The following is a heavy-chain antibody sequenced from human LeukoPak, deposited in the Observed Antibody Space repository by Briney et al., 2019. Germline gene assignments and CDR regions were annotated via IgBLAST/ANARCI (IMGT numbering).Heavy chain of an antibody. D-gene: IGHD6-13*01. CDR2: ISGSGGST. Sequence: GGSLRLSCAASGFTFSSYAMGWVRQAPGKGLEWVSAISGSGGSTYYADSVKGRFTISRDNSKNTLYLQMNSLRAEDTAVYYCAKDRVAAAGPSYYFDYWGQGTLVTVSS. CDR3: AKDRVAAAGPSYYFDY. CDR1: GFTFSSYA. J-gene: IGHJ4*02. V-gene: IGHV3-23*01.